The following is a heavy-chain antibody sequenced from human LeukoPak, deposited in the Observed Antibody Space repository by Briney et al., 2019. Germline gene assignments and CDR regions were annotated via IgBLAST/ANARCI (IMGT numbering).Heavy chain of an antibody. V-gene: IGHV3-7*01. CDR2: IKEDGSEK. D-gene: IGHD2-15*01. J-gene: IGHJ5*02. CDR1: GFAFSSNW. Sequence: PGGSLRLSCAASGFAFSSNWMSWVRQAPGKGLEWVANIKEDGSEKYYVDSVKGRFTISRDSAKNSLYLQMNNLRAEDTAVYYCASYRIGYCSGDTCCADWFDPWGQGTLVTVSS. CDR3: ASYRIGYCSGDTCCADWFDP.